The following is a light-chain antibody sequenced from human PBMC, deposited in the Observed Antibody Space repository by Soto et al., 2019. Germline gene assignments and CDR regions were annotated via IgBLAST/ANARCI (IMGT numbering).Light chain of an antibody. J-gene: IGKJ4*01. Sequence: DIQMTQSPSTLSASVGDRGTISCRASQSISIWLSWYQQKPGKAPNLLIYDASNLKSGVPSRFSGSGSGTEFTLTISSLQPDDFASYYCQQHRSYPVTFGGGTKVDI. CDR2: DAS. V-gene: IGKV1-5*01. CDR3: QQHRSYPVT. CDR1: QSISIW.